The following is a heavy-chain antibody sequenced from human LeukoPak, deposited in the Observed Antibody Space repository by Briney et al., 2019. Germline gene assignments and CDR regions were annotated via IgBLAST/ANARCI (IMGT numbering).Heavy chain of an antibody. CDR2: IIPILDIV. Sequence: GASVKVSCKASGGSFGNNAISWVRQARGQGLEWMGRIIPILDIVNYAQKFQGRVTITADKSTGTAYMELSSLRSEDTAVYFCASVPPRTEAAAAHYNPWGQGTLVTVSS. J-gene: IGHJ5*02. CDR1: GGSFGNNA. CDR3: ASVPPRTEAAAAHYNP. V-gene: IGHV1-69*04. D-gene: IGHD6-13*01.